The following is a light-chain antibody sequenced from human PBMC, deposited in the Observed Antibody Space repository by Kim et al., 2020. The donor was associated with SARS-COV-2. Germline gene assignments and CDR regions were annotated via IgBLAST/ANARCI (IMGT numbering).Light chain of an antibody. CDR3: LKDNNWPPALS. Sequence: EIVMTQSPAPLSLSPGERATLSCRASQSVSSNLAWYQQKPGQAPRLLIYGASTRATGIPARFSGSVSGTEFTLTISSLQSEDFAVYYCLKDNNWPPALSFWGGTKRDI. J-gene: IGKJ4*01. CDR1: QSVSSN. V-gene: IGKV3-15*01. CDR2: GAS.